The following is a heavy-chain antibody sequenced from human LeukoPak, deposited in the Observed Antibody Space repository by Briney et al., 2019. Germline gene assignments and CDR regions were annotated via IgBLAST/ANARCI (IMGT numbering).Heavy chain of an antibody. V-gene: IGHV3-53*01. CDR3: AREVISTPSYFDY. D-gene: IGHD2-2*01. Sequence: PGGSLRLSCAASGFTVSSSFIYWVRRAPGKGLEWVSFIHRGDKTYYADSVKGRFTMSRDSSKNTLYLQMNSLGADDTAVYYCAREVISTPSYFDYWGQGILVTVSS. CDR1: GFTVSSSF. CDR2: IHRGDKT. J-gene: IGHJ4*02.